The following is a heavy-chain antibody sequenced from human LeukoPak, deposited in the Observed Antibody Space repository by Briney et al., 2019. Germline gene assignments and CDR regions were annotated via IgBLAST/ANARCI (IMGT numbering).Heavy chain of an antibody. CDR2: IYTSGGT. D-gene: IGHD2-8*01. CDR1: GGSISSYY. CDR3: ARHGRREGRRSPWSA. Sequence: PSETLSLTCTVSGGSISSYYWSWIRQPAGKGLECIGRIYTSGGTNYDPSLKSRVTMSVDTSKIQLSLRLTSVTAADTAVYYCARHGRREGRRSPWSAWGQGTLVSV. V-gene: IGHV4-4*07. J-gene: IGHJ4*02.